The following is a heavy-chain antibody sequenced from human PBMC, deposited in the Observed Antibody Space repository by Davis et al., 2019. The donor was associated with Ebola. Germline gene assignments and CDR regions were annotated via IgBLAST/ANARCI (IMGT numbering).Heavy chain of an antibody. Sequence: MPSETLSLTCTVSGGSISSGGYYWSWIRQHPGKGLEWIGYIYYSGSTNYNPSLKSRVTISVDTSKNQFSLKLSSVTAADTAVYYCARGAVAGTTWYFDLWGRGTLVTVSS. CDR1: GGSISSGGYY. CDR2: IYYSGST. CDR3: ARGAVAGTTWYFDL. V-gene: IGHV4-61*08. D-gene: IGHD6-19*01. J-gene: IGHJ2*01.